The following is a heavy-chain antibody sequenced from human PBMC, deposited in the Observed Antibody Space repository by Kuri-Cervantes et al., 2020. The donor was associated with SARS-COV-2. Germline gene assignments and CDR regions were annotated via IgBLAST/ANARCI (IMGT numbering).Heavy chain of an antibody. D-gene: IGHD4-17*01. CDR1: GGSFSGYY. Sequence: SQTLLLTCAVYGGSFSGYYWSWIRQPPGKGLEWIGEINHSGSTNYNPSLKSRVTISVDTSKNQFSLKLSSVTAADTAVYYCARLSTVTDNYGMDVWGQGTTVTVSS. V-gene: IGHV4-34*01. CDR2: INHSGST. CDR3: ARLSTVTDNYGMDV. J-gene: IGHJ6*02.